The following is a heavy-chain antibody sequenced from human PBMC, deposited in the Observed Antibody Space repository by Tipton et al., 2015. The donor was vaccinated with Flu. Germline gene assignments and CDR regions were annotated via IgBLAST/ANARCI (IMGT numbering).Heavy chain of an antibody. CDR1: GFTFSSYW. D-gene: IGHD2-2*01. Sequence: PLRLSCAASGFTFSSYWMNWVRQAPGKGLEWVANIKQDGSEKYYVDSVKGRFTISRDNAKNSLYLQMNSLRAEDTAVYYCAREDIVVVPAASWFDPWGQGTLVTVSS. V-gene: IGHV3-7*01. J-gene: IGHJ5*02. CDR3: AREDIVVVPAASWFDP. CDR2: IKQDGSEK.